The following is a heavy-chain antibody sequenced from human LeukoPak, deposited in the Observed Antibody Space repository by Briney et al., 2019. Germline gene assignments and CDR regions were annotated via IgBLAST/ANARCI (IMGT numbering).Heavy chain of an antibody. D-gene: IGHD3-9*01. J-gene: IGHJ4*02. CDR3: ARAPYDILTGYFLFDS. V-gene: IGHV4-31*03. Sequence: PSQTLSLTCTVSGASISSGGCYWSWIRQLPGKGLEWIGYISYSGNTYCNPSLKSRLIMSLDTSENQFSLWLSSVTAADTAVYYCARAPYDILTGYFLFDSWGQGTLITVSS. CDR1: GASISSGGCY. CDR2: ISYSGNT.